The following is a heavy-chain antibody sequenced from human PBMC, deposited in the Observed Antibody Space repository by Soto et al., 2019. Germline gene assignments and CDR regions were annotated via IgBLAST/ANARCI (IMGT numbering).Heavy chain of an antibody. CDR3: AREVSSSRAY. Sequence: QVQLVQSGAEVKKPGASVKVSCKASGYTFTHYYMHWVRQAPGQGLEWMGIINPGGGSTNYAQKFQGRGTMTGYTSTSTAYIELRSLRSDDTAVYYSAREVSSSRAYWGQGTLVTLSS. J-gene: IGHJ4*02. D-gene: IGHD6-13*01. CDR1: GYTFTHYY. V-gene: IGHV1-46*01. CDR2: INPGGGST.